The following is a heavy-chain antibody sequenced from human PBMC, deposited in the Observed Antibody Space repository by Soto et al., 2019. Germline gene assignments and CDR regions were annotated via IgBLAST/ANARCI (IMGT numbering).Heavy chain of an antibody. V-gene: IGHV3-23*01. CDR1: GFSFSDYS. CDR2: FSAGGDYR. Sequence: EVQLLQSGGGLAQPGGSLTLSCAASGFSFSDYSMNWVRRSPGKGLEWVSAFSAGGDYRHYADSVKGRFTISRENSKNTLFLQMNSLGAEDTARYYCAREARYDRGVYHYEGIDYWGQGTLVTVSS. D-gene: IGHD3-22*01. CDR3: AREARYDRGVYHYEGIDY. J-gene: IGHJ4*02.